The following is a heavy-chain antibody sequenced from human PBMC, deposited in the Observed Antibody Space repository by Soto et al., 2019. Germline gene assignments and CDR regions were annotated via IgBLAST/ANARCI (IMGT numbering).Heavy chain of an antibody. CDR1: GFTFRRHG. CDR2: IWFDGSKN. Sequence: QVQLVESGGGVVQPGRSLRISCVASGFTFRRHGMHWVRQAPGKGLEWVAVIWFDGSKNYYADSVKGRFTISRDDSKNTLDLQMNRLRADDTAVYYCARAGAATYGTDVWGQGTTVTVSS. CDR3: ARAGAATYGTDV. V-gene: IGHV3-33*01. J-gene: IGHJ6*02. D-gene: IGHD6-25*01.